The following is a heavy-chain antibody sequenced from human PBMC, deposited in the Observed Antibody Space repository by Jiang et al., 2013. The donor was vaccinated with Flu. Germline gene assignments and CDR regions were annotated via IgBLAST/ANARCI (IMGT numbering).Heavy chain of an antibody. D-gene: IGHD3-10*01. CDR1: GGSISSGGYS. J-gene: IGHJ3*02. CDR3: ARSVLLWFGELFGAFDI. CDR2: IYHSGST. V-gene: IGHV4-30-2*01. Sequence: SGLVKPSQTLSLTCAVSGGSISSGGYSWSWIRQPPGKGLEWIGYIYHSGSTYYNPSLKSRVTISVDRSKNQFSLKLSSVTAADTAVYYCARSVLLWFGELFGAFDIWGQGTMVTVSS.